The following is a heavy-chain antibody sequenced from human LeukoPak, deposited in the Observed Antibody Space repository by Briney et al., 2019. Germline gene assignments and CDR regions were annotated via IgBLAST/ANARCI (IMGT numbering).Heavy chain of an antibody. V-gene: IGHV4-59*08. CDR2: IYYSGST. J-gene: IGHJ3*02. CDR1: GGSMNNYY. D-gene: IGHD6-19*01. CDR3: ARPRAQWLGNDGFDM. Sequence: PSETLSLTCTVSGGSMNNYYWTWIRQPPGKGLEWIGYIYYSGSTNYNTSLKSRVTISIDTSKNQFSLKLSSVTAADTAVYYCARPRAQWLGNDGFDMWGQGTLVTVSS.